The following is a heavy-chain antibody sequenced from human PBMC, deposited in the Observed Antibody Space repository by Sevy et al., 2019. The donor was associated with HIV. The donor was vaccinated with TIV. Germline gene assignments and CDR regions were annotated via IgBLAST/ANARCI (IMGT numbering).Heavy chain of an antibody. J-gene: IGHJ3*02. Sequence: ASVKVSCQASGGTFSSYGFSWVRQAPGQGLEWMGRIIPIFGTTNYAKKFQGRVTIIADESRSTAYMELSSLRSEDTAVYYCATDVGGSHRPYNWNDGADIAFDIWGQGTMVTVSS. V-gene: IGHV1-69*13. CDR3: ATDVGGSHRPYNWNDGADIAFDI. CDR1: GGTFSSYG. CDR2: IIPIFGTT. D-gene: IGHD1-1*01.